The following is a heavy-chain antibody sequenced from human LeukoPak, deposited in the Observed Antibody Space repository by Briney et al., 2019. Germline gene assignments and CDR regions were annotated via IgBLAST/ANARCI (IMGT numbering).Heavy chain of an antibody. CDR1: GYTFTSYD. Sequence: ASVKVSCKASGYTFTSYDINWVRQATGQGLEWMEWMNPNSGNTGYAQKFQGRVTMTRNTSISTAYMELSSLRSEDTAVYYCARELYSSSWFHHGMDVWGQGTTVTVSS. CDR3: ARELYSSSWFHHGMDV. D-gene: IGHD6-13*01. J-gene: IGHJ6*02. V-gene: IGHV1-8*01. CDR2: MNPNSGNT.